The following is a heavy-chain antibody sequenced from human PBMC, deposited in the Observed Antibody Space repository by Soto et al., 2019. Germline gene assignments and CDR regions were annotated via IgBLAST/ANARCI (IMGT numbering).Heavy chain of an antibody. J-gene: IGHJ4*02. Sequence: EVQLVESGGGLVQPGGSLRLSCAASGFTFSSYWMTWVRQAPGKGLEWVANIKQDGSEKYYVDSVKGRFTISRDNAKNSLYLQMNSLRAEDTAVDYCAGVGRSSGALGYWGQGSLVTVSS. D-gene: IGHD6-19*01. CDR2: IKQDGSEK. CDR1: GFTFSSYW. V-gene: IGHV3-7*01. CDR3: AGVGRSSGALGY.